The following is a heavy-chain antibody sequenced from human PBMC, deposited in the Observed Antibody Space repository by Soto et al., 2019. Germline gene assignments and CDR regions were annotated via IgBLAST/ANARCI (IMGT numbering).Heavy chain of an antibody. J-gene: IGHJ4*02. Sequence: GGSMRLSCAASGFTFCSSAMSGVRQAPGKGLEWVSAISGSGGSTYYAGSVKGRFTISRDNSKNTLYLQMNSLRAEDTAVYYCAKDSQYYYNSSGYYPDYWGQGTLVTVSS. D-gene: IGHD3-22*01. CDR2: ISGSGGST. CDR3: AKDSQYYYNSSGYYPDY. V-gene: IGHV3-23*01. CDR1: GFTFCSSA.